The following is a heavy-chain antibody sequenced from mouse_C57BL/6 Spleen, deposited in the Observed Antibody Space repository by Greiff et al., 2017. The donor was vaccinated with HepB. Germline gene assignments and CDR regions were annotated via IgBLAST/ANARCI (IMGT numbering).Heavy chain of an antibody. CDR2: ISYDGSN. D-gene: IGHD1-1*01. J-gene: IGHJ3*01. V-gene: IGHV3-6*01. Sequence: EVKLMESGPGLVKPSQSLSLTCSVTGYSITSGYYWNWIRQFPGNKLEWMGYISYDGSNNYNPSLKNRISITRDTSKNQFFLKLNSVTTEDTATYYCARAGDYEGLFAYWGQGTLVTVSA. CDR3: ARAGDYEGLFAY. CDR1: GYSITSGYY.